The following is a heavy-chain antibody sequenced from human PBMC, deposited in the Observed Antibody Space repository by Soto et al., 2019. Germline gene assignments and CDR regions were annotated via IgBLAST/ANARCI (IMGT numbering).Heavy chain of an antibody. CDR2: INPKSGGT. Sequence: ASVKVSCQTSGYTFTDYFIHWVRPAPGQGLEWMGWINPKSGGTNYAQRFQGRVTMTRDTSISTVYMDLSGLRSDDTATYHCVKTYDGSGQPSHYFDPWGQGTPVTVSS. D-gene: IGHD3-22*01. CDR3: VKTYDGSGQPSHYFDP. CDR1: GYTFTDYF. J-gene: IGHJ5*02. V-gene: IGHV1-2*02.